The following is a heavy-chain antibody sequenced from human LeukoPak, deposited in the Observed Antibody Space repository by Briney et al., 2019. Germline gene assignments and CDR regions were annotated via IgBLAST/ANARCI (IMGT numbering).Heavy chain of an antibody. V-gene: IGHV1-46*01. CDR2: INPSGGST. J-gene: IGHJ4*02. D-gene: IGHD3-9*01. Sequence: ASVKVSCKASGYTFTSYAMHWVRQAPGQGLEWMGIINPSGGSTSYAQKFQGRVTMTRDTSTSTVYMELSSLRSEDTAVYYCARVGSLRYFDWSFDYWGQGTLVTVSS. CDR1: GYTFTSYA. CDR3: ARVGSLRYFDWSFDY.